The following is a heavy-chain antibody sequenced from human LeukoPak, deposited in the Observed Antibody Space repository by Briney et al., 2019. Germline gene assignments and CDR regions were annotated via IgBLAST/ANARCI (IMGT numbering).Heavy chain of an antibody. CDR1: GFTFSSYS. J-gene: IGHJ5*02. D-gene: IGHD3-16*01. V-gene: IGHV3-48*04. Sequence: GGSLSPSCEASGFTFSSYSMTWVRQPPGKGLEWVSYISSSGSTIYYADSVKGRFTISRDNAKNSLYLQMNSLRAEDTAVYYCARKGGNWFDPWGQGTLVTVSS. CDR3: ARKGGNWFDP. CDR2: ISSSGSTI.